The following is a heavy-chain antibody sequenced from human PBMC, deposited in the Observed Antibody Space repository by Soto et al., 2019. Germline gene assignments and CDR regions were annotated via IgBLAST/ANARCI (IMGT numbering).Heavy chain of an antibody. CDR3: ARLGRDFWSGYSSFYFDY. CDR2: IYYSGST. D-gene: IGHD3-3*01. Sequence: QVQLQESGPGLVKPSETLSLTCTVSGGSISSYYWSWIRQPPGKGLEWIGYIYYSGSTNYNPSLKSRVTISVDTSKNQFSLKLSSVTAADTAVYYCARLGRDFWSGYSSFYFDYWGQGTLVTVSS. V-gene: IGHV4-59*01. J-gene: IGHJ4*02. CDR1: GGSISSYY.